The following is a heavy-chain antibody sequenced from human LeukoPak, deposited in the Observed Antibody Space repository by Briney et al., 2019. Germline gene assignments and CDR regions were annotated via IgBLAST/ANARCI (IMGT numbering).Heavy chain of an antibody. D-gene: IGHD2-21*02. CDR1: GFTFSDYY. CDR3: ARSPLAYCGGDCYGWFDP. Sequence: GGSLRLSCAASGFTFSDYYMSWIRQAPGKGLEWVSYISRSGSTIYYADSVKGRFTISRDNAKNSLYLQMNSLRAEDTAVYYCARSPLAYCGGDCYGWFDPWGQGTLVTVSS. V-gene: IGHV3-11*04. CDR2: ISRSGSTI. J-gene: IGHJ5*02.